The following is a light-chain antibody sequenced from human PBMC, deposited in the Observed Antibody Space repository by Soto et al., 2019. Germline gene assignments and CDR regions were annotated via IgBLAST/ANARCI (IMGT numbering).Light chain of an antibody. V-gene: IGLV1-44*01. CDR2: SNN. CDR1: SSNIGSHT. J-gene: IGLJ3*02. CDR3: ATWDDSLNGWV. Sequence: QSVLTQPPSASGTPGQRVTVSCSGSSSNIGSHTVNWYQQLPGTAPKLLIYSNNQRPSGVPDRFSGSRSGTSASLAISGLQSEDEADYYCATWDDSLNGWVFGGGTKLT.